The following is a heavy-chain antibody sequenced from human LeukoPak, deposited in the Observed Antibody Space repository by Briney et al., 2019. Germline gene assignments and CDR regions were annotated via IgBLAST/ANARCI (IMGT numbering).Heavy chain of an antibody. Sequence: SVKVSCKASGGTFSSYAISWVRQAPGQGLEWMGGIIPIFGTANYAQKFQGRVTITADKSTSTAYMELSSLRSEDTAVYYCARDPGIAAAGIRYFDYWGQGTLVTVSS. CDR1: GGTFSSYA. D-gene: IGHD6-13*01. J-gene: IGHJ4*02. CDR2: IIPIFGTA. V-gene: IGHV1-69*06. CDR3: ARDPGIAAAGIRYFDY.